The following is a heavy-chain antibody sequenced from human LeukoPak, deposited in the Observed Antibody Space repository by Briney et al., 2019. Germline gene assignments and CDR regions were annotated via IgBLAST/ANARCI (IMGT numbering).Heavy chain of an antibody. D-gene: IGHD3-10*01. CDR3: ARDGVLWFGEQYYYAMDV. V-gene: IGHV3-74*01. J-gene: IGHJ6*04. CDR1: GFTFSSYW. CDR2: INSDGSST. Sequence: GGALRLSCAASGFTFSSYWMHWVRQAPGKGLVWVSRINSDGSSTSYAGSVRGRLTISRDNAKNTLYLQMNSLRAEHTAVYYCARDGVLWFGEQYYYAMDVRGKGTTVTVSS.